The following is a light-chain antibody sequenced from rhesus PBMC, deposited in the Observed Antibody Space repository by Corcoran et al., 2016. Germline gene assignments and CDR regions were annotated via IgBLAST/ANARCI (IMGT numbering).Light chain of an antibody. CDR1: SSDIGVYNR. CDR2: EVS. Sequence: QAAPTQSPSVSGSPGQSVTISCTGTSSDIGVYNRVSWYQQYPGKAPKVMIYEVSKRPSGVSDRFSGSKSGNTASLTISGLQAEDEADYYGSSYAGSSTFIFGVGTRLTVL. V-gene: IGLV2-13*03. J-gene: IGLJ1*01. CDR3: SSYAGSSTFI.